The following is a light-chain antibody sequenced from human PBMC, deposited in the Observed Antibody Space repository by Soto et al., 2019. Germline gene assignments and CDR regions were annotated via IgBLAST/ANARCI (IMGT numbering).Light chain of an antibody. Sequence: QSALTQPASVSGSPGQSITISCTGTVGLVSWYQQHPGKVPKLIIYDDTKRPSGVSSRFSGSKSGNTASLTISGLQTEDEADYYCCAYAGSYTVLFGGGTKLTVL. J-gene: IGLJ2*01. V-gene: IGLV2-23*01. CDR2: DDT. CDR3: CAYAGSYTVL. CDR1: VGL.